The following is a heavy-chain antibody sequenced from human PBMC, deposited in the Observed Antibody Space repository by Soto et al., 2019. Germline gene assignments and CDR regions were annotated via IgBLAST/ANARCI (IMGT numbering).Heavy chain of an antibody. Sequence: RGSLRLSCAASGFTFSSYAMSWVRQAPGKGLEWVSAISGSGGSTYYADSVKGRFTISRDNSKNTLYLQMNSLRAEDTAVYYCAKVTSHYGDYVGAFDIWGQGTMVTVSS. CDR2: ISGSGGST. D-gene: IGHD4-17*01. CDR1: GFTFSSYA. J-gene: IGHJ3*02. CDR3: AKVTSHYGDYVGAFDI. V-gene: IGHV3-23*01.